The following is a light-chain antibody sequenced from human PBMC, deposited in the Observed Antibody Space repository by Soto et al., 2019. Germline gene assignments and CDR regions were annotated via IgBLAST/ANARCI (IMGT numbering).Light chain of an antibody. Sequence: QSVLTQPPSASGTPGQRVTISCSGSRASIGSNTVTWYQHLPGAALQLLVYNNNQRPSGVPDRFSGSKSDTSASLAISGLQFEDEAVYYCAAWDDSLSGPVFGGGTKLTVL. J-gene: IGLJ3*02. CDR1: RASIGSNT. CDR3: AAWDDSLSGPV. CDR2: NNN. V-gene: IGLV1-44*01.